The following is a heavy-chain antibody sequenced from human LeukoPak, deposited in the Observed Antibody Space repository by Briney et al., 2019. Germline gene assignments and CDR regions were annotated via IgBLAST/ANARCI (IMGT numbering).Heavy chain of an antibody. Sequence: GASVKVSCKASGYTFTGHSINWVRQATGQGLEWMAWMNPNNGNTGYAQKFQGRVTMTRNTSISTAYMELSSLRSEDTAVYYCARDQTAYLDYWGQGTLVTVSS. CDR1: GYTFTGHS. V-gene: IGHV1-8*01. D-gene: IGHD5-18*01. CDR2: MNPNNGNT. CDR3: ARDQTAYLDY. J-gene: IGHJ4*02.